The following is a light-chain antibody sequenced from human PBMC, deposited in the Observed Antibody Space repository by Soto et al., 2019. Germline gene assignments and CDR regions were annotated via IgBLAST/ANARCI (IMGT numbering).Light chain of an antibody. CDR2: ENN. V-gene: IGLV1-40*01. Sequence: QSVLTQPPSVSEAPGQRVTISCTGSSSNIGAGYEAHWYQQFPGTAPKLLIYENNNRPSGVPDRFAGAKSGTSASRAITGLQAEDEAEYSCQSYDSSLSGYVFGTGTQLTVL. J-gene: IGLJ1*01. CDR1: SSNIGAGYE. CDR3: QSYDSSLSGYV.